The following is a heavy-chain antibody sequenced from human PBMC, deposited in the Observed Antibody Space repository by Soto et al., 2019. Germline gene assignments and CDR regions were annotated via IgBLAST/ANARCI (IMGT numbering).Heavy chain of an antibody. CDR1: GYTFTSYA. CDR2: INAGNGNT. Sequence: GASVKVSXKASGYTFTSYAMHWVRQAPGQRLEWMGWINAGNGNTKYSQKCQGRVTITRDTSASTAYMELSSLRSEDTAVYYCARAYAPTYYYGSGHKRAGAFDIWGQGTMVTVSS. CDR3: ARAYAPTYYYGSGHKRAGAFDI. V-gene: IGHV1-3*01. J-gene: IGHJ3*02. D-gene: IGHD3-10*01.